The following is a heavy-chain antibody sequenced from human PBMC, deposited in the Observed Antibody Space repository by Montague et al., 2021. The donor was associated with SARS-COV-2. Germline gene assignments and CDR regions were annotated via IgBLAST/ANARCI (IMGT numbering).Heavy chain of an antibody. D-gene: IGHD3-22*01. CDR3: ARGGATYYYDTSGYVNAFDT. Sequence: SETLSLTCTVSGDSISTYYWSWIRQPPGKGLEWIGYIYYNGYTNXXPSLKGRVTISVDTSKNQFSLRLSSVTAAGTAVYFCARGGATYYYDTSGYVNAFDTWGQGTMVTVSS. CDR2: IYYNGYT. CDR1: GDSISTYY. V-gene: IGHV4-59*01. J-gene: IGHJ3*02.